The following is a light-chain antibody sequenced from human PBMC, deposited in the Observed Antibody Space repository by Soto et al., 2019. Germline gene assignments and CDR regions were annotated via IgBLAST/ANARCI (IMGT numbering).Light chain of an antibody. CDR1: QSISNW. CDR2: PAS. Sequence: DVQMTHSPFTLAASALNRVTGTCRARQSISNWLAWYQQTPGTAPKLLIYPASTLESGVPSRFSGSGSGTEFTLTISSLPPDDFATYYCQQYNSYSFGQGTKVDI. V-gene: IGKV1-5*01. CDR3: QQYNSYS. J-gene: IGKJ1*01.